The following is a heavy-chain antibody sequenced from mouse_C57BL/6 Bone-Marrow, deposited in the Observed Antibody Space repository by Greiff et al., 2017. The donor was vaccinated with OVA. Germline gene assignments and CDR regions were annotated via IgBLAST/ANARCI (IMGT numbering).Heavy chain of an antibody. D-gene: IGHD2-4*01. CDR2: IHPNSGST. J-gene: IGHJ2*01. CDR1: GYTFTSYW. CDR3: ARWGGLRRNY. V-gene: IGHV1-64*01. Sequence: VQLQQSGAELVKPGASVKLSCKASGYTFTSYWMHWVKQRPGQGLEWIGMIHPNSGSTNYNEKFKSKATLTVDKSSSTAYMQLSSLTSEDSAVYYCARWGGLRRNYWGQGTTLTVSS.